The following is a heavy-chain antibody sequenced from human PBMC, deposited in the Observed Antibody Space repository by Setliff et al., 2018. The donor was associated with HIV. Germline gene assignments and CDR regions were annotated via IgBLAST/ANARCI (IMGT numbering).Heavy chain of an antibody. J-gene: IGHJ6*03. CDR1: GGSISSGGYY. CDR3: ARDGTRQMWGSDYFHYYYIEF. V-gene: IGHV4-31*03. Sequence: SETLSLTCTVSGGSISSGGYYWSWIRQHPGKGLEWIGYIYYSGNTYYNPSLKSRVTISVDTSKSQFSLNLRSVTAADTAVYYCARDGTRQMWGSDYFHYYYIEFWDKGTTVTVSS. CDR2: IYYSGNT. D-gene: IGHD1-7*01.